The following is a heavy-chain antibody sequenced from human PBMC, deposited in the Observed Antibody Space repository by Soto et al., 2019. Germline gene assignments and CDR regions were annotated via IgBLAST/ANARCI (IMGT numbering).Heavy chain of an antibody. Sequence: QVQLVQSGAEVKKPGASVKVSCKASGYTFTSYAMHWVLQAPGQRLDWMGWINAGNGNTKYSQKFQGRVTITRDTSASTAYMELSSLRSEDTAVYYCARESFRYSSSLGYWGQGTLVTVSS. V-gene: IGHV1-3*01. CDR2: INAGNGNT. D-gene: IGHD6-13*01. CDR1: GYTFTSYA. J-gene: IGHJ4*02. CDR3: ARESFRYSSSLGY.